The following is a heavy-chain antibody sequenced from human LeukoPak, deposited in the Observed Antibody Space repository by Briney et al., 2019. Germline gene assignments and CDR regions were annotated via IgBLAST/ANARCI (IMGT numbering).Heavy chain of an antibody. J-gene: IGHJ4*02. CDR3: AKDRGMDYYDSSGPWDFDY. D-gene: IGHD3-22*01. Sequence: SGGSLRLSCAASGFTFSSYAMSWVRQAPGKGLEWVSAISGSGGSTYYADSVKGRFTISRDNSKNTLYLQKNSLRAEDTAVYYCAKDRGMDYYDSSGPWDFDYWGQGTLVTVSS. V-gene: IGHV3-23*01. CDR1: GFTFSSYA. CDR2: ISGSGGST.